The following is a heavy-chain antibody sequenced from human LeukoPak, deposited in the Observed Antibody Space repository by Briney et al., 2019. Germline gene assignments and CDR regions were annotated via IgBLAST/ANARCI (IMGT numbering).Heavy chain of an antibody. CDR2: IYYSGST. CDR1: GGSISSYY. J-gene: IGHJ6*03. CDR3: ARGEGSSGWSEGYYYYYMDV. D-gene: IGHD6-19*01. Sequence: SETLSLTCTVPGGSISSYYWSWIRQPPGKGLEWIGYIYYSGSTNYNPSLKSRVTISVDTSKNQFSLKLSSVTAADTAVYYCARGEGSSGWSEGYYYYYMDVWGKGTTVTVSS. V-gene: IGHV4-59*01.